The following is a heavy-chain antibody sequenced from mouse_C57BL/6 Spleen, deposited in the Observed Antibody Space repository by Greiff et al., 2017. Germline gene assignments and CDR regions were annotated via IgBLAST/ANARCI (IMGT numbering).Heavy chain of an antibody. D-gene: IGHD1-1*01. J-gene: IGHJ3*01. CDR3: AREGPITTVVEGFAY. V-gene: IGHV1-64*01. CDR1: GYTFTSYW. CDR2: IHPNSGST. Sequence: QVQLQQSGAELVKPGASVKLSCKASGYTFTSYWMHWVKQRPGQGLEWIGMIHPNSGSTNYNEKFKSKATLTVDKSSSTAYMQLSSLTSEDSAVYYCAREGPITTVVEGFAYWGQGTLVTVSA.